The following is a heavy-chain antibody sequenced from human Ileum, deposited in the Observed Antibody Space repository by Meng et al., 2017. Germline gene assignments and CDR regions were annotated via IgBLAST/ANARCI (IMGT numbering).Heavy chain of an antibody. CDR1: GDSISPYY. Sequence: QGPRQGWGPGLVEPSETLLLTCTGSGDSISPYYWSWIRQPAGKGLEWIGRIYPSGETKYNPSLKSRISVSIDTSKNHFSLKLNSLTAADTAVYYCATSSRWSETDGNAFDIWGQGTMVTVSS. V-gene: IGHV4-4*07. D-gene: IGHD5-24*01. J-gene: IGHJ3*02. CDR3: ATSSRWSETDGNAFDI. CDR2: IYPSGET.